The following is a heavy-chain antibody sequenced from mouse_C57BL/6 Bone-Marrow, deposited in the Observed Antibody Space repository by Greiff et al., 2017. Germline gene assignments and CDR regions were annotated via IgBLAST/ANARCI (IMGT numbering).Heavy chain of an antibody. CDR1: GYTFTDYY. V-gene: IGHV1-84*01. CDR3: ARGYYGSSAWFAY. D-gene: IGHD1-1*01. J-gene: IGHJ3*01. CDR2: IYPGSGNT. Sequence: VQVVESGPELVKPGASVKISCKASGYTFTDYYINWVKQRPGQGLEWIGWIYPGSGNTKYNEKFKGKATLTVDTSSSTAYMQLSSLTSEDSAVYFCARGYYGSSAWFAYWGQGTLVTVSA.